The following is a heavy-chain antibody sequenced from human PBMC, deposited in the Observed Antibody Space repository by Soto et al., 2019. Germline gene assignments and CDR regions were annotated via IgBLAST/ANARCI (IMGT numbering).Heavy chain of an antibody. D-gene: IGHD3-10*01. CDR1: GFTSSSFV. V-gene: IGHV3-30*18. J-gene: IGHJ3*02. CDR2: ISSDGNNQ. CDR3: AKERGVLDAFDI. Sequence: QVQLVESGGGVVQPGRSLRLSCAASGFTSSSFVIHWVRQAPGKGPEWLAVISSDGNNQYYADSVKGRFTISRDNSKNTLYLQVNSLRAEDTAVYFCAKERGVLDAFDIWGQGTMVTVSS.